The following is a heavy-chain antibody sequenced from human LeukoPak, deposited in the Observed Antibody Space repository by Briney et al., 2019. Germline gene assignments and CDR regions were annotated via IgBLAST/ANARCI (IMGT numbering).Heavy chain of an antibody. CDR3: AELGITMIGGV. V-gene: IGHV3-48*03. CDR2: ISSSGSTI. Sequence: GGSLRLSCVASGFTFDIYAMTWVRQAPGKGLEWVSYISSSGSTIYYADSVKGRFTISRDNAKNSLYLQMNSLRAEDTAVYYCAELGITMIGGVWGKGTTVTISS. J-gene: IGHJ6*04. CDR1: GFTFDIYA. D-gene: IGHD3-10*02.